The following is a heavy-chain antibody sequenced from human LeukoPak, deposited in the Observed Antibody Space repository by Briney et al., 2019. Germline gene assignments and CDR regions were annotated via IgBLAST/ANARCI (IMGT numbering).Heavy chain of an antibody. D-gene: IGHD2-2*01. J-gene: IGHJ4*02. V-gene: IGHV3-7*01. CDR2: IKQDGSEK. CDR1: GFTFSSYW. Sequence: GGSLRLSCAPSGFTFSSYWMSWLRQAPGQGLEWGANIKQDGSEKYYVDSVKGRFTISRDNAKNSLYLQMNSLRAEDTAVYYCARDEQPDIVVVPAAIGYWGQGTLVTVSS. CDR3: ARDEQPDIVVVPAAIGY.